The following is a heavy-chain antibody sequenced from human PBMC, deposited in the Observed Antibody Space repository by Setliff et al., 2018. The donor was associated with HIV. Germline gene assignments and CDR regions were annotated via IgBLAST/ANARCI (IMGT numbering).Heavy chain of an antibody. CDR2: ISSSSTTV. V-gene: IGHV3-48*01. CDR1: GFSFSSYT. CDR3: ARGLCTGGYCYSDY. Sequence: PGGSLRLSCAASGFSFSSYTMNWVRQAPGKGLEWVSYISSSSTTVYYADSVKGRFTISRDNAKNSLYLQMNSLRAEDTAVFYCARGLCTGGYCYSDYWGQGTLVTVSS. D-gene: IGHD2-8*02. J-gene: IGHJ4*02.